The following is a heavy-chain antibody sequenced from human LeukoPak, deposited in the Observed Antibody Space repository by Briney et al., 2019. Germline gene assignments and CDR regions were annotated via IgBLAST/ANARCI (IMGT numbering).Heavy chain of an antibody. D-gene: IGHD3-3*01. CDR3: ARVKVLRSLEWFLDF. V-gene: IGHV4-31*03. CDR1: GSSVSSDEYY. CDR2: VYYSGSS. Sequence: PSETLSLTCTVSGSSVSSDEYYWSRVRQHPGKGLEWIGYVYYSGSSYYIPSLESRVTMSVEVSKNQFSLELRSVTAADTAVYYCARVKVLRSLEWFLDFWGQGALVTVSS. J-gene: IGHJ4*02.